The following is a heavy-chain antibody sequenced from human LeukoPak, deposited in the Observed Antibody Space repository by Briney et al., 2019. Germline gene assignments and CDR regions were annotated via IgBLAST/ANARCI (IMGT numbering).Heavy chain of an antibody. V-gene: IGHV4-34*01. D-gene: IGHD2-2*01. Sequence: SETLSLTCAVYGGSFSGYYWSWIRQPPGKGLEWIGEINHSGSTNYNPSLKSRVTISVDTSKNQFSLKLSSVTAADTAVYYCARGDCSSTGCWSAPFDYWGQGTLVTVSS. CDR1: GGSFSGYY. J-gene: IGHJ4*02. CDR3: ARGDCSSTGCWSAPFDY. CDR2: INHSGST.